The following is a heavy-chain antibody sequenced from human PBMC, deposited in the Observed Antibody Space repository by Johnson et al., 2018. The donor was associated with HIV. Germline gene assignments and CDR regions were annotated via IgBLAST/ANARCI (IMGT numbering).Heavy chain of an antibody. CDR2: IGTAGDT. D-gene: IGHD2-2*01. CDR3: AKADTMAGDAFDI. Sequence: VQLVESGGGVVQPGKSLRLSCAASGFTFSSYDMHWVRQATGKGLEWVSAIGTAGDTYYPGSVKGRFTISRENAKNSLYLQMNSLRVDDTTMYYCAKADTMAGDAFDIWGQGTMVTVSS. J-gene: IGHJ3*02. CDR1: GFTFSSYD. V-gene: IGHV3-13*01.